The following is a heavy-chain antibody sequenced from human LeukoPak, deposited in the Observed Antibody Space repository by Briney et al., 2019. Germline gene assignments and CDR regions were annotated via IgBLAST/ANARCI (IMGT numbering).Heavy chain of an antibody. J-gene: IGHJ4*02. CDR3: ARDRPRGELPFDY. V-gene: IGHV3-21*01. CDR1: GFTFSSYS. D-gene: IGHD3-16*01. CDR2: ISSSSSYI. Sequence: GGSLRLSCAASGFTFSSYSMNWVRQAPGKGLEWVSSISSSSSYIYYADSVKGRFTISRDNAKNSLYLQMNSLRAEDTAVYYCARDRPRGELPFDYWGQGTLVTVSS.